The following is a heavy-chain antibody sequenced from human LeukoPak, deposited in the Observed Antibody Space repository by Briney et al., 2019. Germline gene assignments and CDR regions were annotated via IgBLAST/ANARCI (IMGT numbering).Heavy chain of an antibody. D-gene: IGHD3-10*01. Sequence: GGSLRLSCAVSGFTLTNHGVSWVRQAPGKGLEWVSIITGTGGRYYGDSVKGRFILSRDNSKNTLYLQMNSLRAEDTAVYYCAILGYYGSGSYYNPYYYYGMDVWGQGTTVTVSS. J-gene: IGHJ6*02. CDR1: GFTLTNHG. CDR3: AILGYYGSGSYYNPYYYYGMDV. CDR2: ITGTGGR. V-gene: IGHV3-23*01.